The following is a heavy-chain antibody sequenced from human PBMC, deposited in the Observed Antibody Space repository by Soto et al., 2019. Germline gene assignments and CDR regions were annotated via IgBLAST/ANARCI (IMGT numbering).Heavy chain of an antibody. CDR2: ISGNGGAT. CDR1: GFIFENFA. V-gene: IGHV3-64D*08. CDR3: ARAETIAAAPLDY. J-gene: IGHJ4*02. Sequence: PGGSLRLSCSPSGFIFENFAMHWLRQSPGRGLEYVSSISGNGGATHHADSVRGRFTISRDNSKSILFLQMGSLRVDDTAVYYCARAETIAAAPLDYWGQGTLVTVSS. D-gene: IGHD6-13*01.